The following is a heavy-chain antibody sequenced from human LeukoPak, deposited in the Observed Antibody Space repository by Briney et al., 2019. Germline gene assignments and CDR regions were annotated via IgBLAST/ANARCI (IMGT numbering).Heavy chain of an antibody. J-gene: IGHJ3*02. V-gene: IGHV4-38-2*02. Sequence: SETLSLTCSVSDYSISSGFYWGWIRPPPGKGLEWIGSIYHNGVTFYKSSLRSRVSISVDTSKNELSLRLNSVTATDTAVYYCARSYHDDAWAGFDIWGQGTVVTVSS. D-gene: IGHD3-16*01. CDR3: ARSYHDDAWAGFDI. CDR1: DYSISSGFY. CDR2: IYHNGVT.